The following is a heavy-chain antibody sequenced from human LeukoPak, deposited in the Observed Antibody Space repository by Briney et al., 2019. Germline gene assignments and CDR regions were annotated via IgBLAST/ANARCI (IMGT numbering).Heavy chain of an antibody. CDR2: IYYSGST. V-gene: IGHV4-59*01. Sequence: PSETLSLTCTVSGVSISSYYWSWIRQPPGKGLEWIGFIYYSGSTNYNPSLKSRVTISVDTSKNQFSLKLSSVTAADTAVYYCARDGKQWLDNWFDPWGQGTLVTVSS. D-gene: IGHD6-19*01. CDR3: ARDGKQWLDNWFDP. J-gene: IGHJ5*02. CDR1: GVSISSYY.